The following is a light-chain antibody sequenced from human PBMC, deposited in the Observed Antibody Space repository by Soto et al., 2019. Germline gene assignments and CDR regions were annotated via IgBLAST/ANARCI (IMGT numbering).Light chain of an antibody. CDR2: TND. CDR1: NSNIGSNT. J-gene: IGLJ1*01. V-gene: IGLV1-44*01. Sequence: QSALTQPPSASGTPGQRVTISCSGSNSNIGSNTVNWYQQFPGTAPKLLIYTNDQRPSGVPDRFSGSKSGTSASLAISGLQSEDEADYYCAAWDDSLDGYVFGAGTKVPVL. CDR3: AAWDDSLDGYV.